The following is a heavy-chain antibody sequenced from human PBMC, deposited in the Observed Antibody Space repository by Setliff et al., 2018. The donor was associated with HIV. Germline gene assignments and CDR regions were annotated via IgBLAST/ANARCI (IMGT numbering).Heavy chain of an antibody. D-gene: IGHD6-19*01. V-gene: IGHV4-61*09. J-gene: IGHJ4*02. CDR3: ARGRKKTLAVSGTRYFDF. CDR2: IYTNGYT. CDR1: GGSISSGSYY. Sequence: SETLSLTCSVSGGSISSGSYYWTWIRQPAGKGPEWIGHIYTNGYTNYNPSLKSRVTISVDTSKNQFSLKLTSVTAADMGVYYCARGRKKTLAVSGTRYFDFWGQGTLVTVSS.